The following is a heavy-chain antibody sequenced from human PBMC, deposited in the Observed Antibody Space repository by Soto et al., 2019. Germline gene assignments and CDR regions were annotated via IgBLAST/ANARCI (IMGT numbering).Heavy chain of an antibody. D-gene: IGHD3-10*01. CDR1: GFTFSSFW. Sequence: GGSLRLSCSASGFTFSSFWMYWVRQAPGEGLVCVSRISSDGSITVYADSVKGRFTISRDNAKNTLYLQMNSLRAEDTAVYYCVRDVFGPWGQGTLVTVSS. V-gene: IGHV3-74*01. CDR2: ISSDGSIT. J-gene: IGHJ5*02. CDR3: VRDVFGP.